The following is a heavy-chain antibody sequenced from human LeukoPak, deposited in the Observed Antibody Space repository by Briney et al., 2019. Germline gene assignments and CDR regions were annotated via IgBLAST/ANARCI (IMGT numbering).Heavy chain of an antibody. CDR3: ASSRYCSGGSCLYYFDY. D-gene: IGHD2-15*01. V-gene: IGHV3-7*01. Sequence: GGSLRLSCAAYGFTFSQFWMNWVRQAPGKGLEWVANIKQDGSETYYVDSVKGRFSISRDNAKNSLYLQMNSLTAEDTAVFYCASSRYCSGGSCLYYFDYWGQGTLVTVSS. CDR1: GFTFSQFW. CDR2: IKQDGSET. J-gene: IGHJ4*02.